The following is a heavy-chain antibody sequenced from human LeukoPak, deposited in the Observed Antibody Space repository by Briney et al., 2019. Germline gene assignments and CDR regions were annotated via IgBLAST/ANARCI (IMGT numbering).Heavy chain of an antibody. Sequence: GALRLSCAASGFTFTNYAMSWVRQAPGKGLEWVSGIRGGSSSTFYADSVKGRFTISRDNAKNTLYLQMNSLRAEDTAVYFCARPYYYDSRGSNFDAFDIWGQGTMVTVSS. CDR2: IRGGSSST. CDR1: GFTFTNYA. V-gene: IGHV3-23*01. CDR3: ARPYYYDSRGSNFDAFDI. D-gene: IGHD3-22*01. J-gene: IGHJ3*02.